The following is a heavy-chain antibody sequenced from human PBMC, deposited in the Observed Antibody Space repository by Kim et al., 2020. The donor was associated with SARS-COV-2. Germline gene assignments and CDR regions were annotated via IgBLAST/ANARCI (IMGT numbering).Heavy chain of an antibody. CDR3: ARVFAGGVYSDY. CDR2: IKKDGSEK. D-gene: IGHD1-26*01. Sequence: GGSLRLSCAASGFTFSTYWMSWVRQAPGKGLEWVAVIKKDGSEKYYVDSVKGRFTMSRDNAENSLYLQMNSLRVEDTAVYYCARVFAGGVYSDYWGQGTLVTVSS. V-gene: IGHV3-7*01. J-gene: IGHJ4*02. CDR1: GFTFSTYW.